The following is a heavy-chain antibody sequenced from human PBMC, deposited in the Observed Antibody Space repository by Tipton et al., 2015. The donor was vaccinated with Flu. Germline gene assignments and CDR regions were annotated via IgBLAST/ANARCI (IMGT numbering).Heavy chain of an antibody. J-gene: IGHJ4*02. Sequence: TLSLTCSVSGGSISSYFCTWVRQRPGKGLEWIGSLYYTGTPDVSPSLKSRLTISGDITKNQISLKLTSVTAADTAVYYCARDRAVIPRALDYWGQGILVPVSS. CDR3: ARDRAVIPRALDY. V-gene: IGHV4-59*01. CDR1: GGSISSYF. D-gene: IGHD2/OR15-2a*01. CDR2: LYYTGTP.